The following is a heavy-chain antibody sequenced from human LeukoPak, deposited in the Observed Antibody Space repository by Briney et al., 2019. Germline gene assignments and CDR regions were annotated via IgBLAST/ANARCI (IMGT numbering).Heavy chain of an antibody. CDR1: GFTVSSNY. J-gene: IGHJ6*03. D-gene: IGHD6-19*01. V-gene: IGHV3-53*01. Sequence: PGGSLRLSCAASGFTVSSNYMSWVRQAPGKGLEWVSVIYSGGSTYYADSVKGRFTISRDNSKNALYLQMNSLRAEDTAVYYCAKGKTSGWSSDVMDVWGKGTTVTVS. CDR3: AKGKTSGWSSDVMDV. CDR2: IYSGGST.